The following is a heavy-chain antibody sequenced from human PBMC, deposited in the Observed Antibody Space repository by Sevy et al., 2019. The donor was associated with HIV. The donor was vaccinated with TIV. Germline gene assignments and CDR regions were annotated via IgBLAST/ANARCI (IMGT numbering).Heavy chain of an antibody. D-gene: IGHD3-3*01. CDR1: GFTFSDYA. CDR2: ISYDGSTN. Sequence: GGSLRLSCAASGFTFSDYAMHWVRQAPGKGLEWVAVISYDGSTNYYADSVKGRFTISRDNSKNTLYLQMNSLRPEDTAGFYCARGMGDFWSGYYRVDPWGQGTLVTVSS. V-gene: IGHV3-30-3*01. CDR3: ARGMGDFWSGYYRVDP. J-gene: IGHJ5*02.